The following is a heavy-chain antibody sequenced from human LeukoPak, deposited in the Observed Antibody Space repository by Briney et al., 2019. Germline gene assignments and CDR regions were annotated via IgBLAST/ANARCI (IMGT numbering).Heavy chain of an antibody. CDR3: ARDKSAGADTGSSFYY. V-gene: IGHV3-7*01. Sequence: GGSLRLSCAVSGLTFSSSWMDWVRQAPGKGLEWVASINPDGNKKYSADSVKGRFTISRDNAENSLYLQMNSLRVEDTAFYYCARDKSAGADTGSSFYYWGQGALVTVSS. D-gene: IGHD3-10*01. CDR2: INPDGNKK. CDR1: GLTFSSSW. J-gene: IGHJ4*02.